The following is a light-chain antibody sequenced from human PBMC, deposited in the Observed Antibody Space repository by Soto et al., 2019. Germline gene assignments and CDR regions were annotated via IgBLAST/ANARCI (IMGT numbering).Light chain of an antibody. V-gene: IGKV1-9*01. CDR1: QSISSY. Sequence: DIQMTQSPSSLSPSVGDRVTITCRASQSISSYLNWYQQKPGKAPKLLIYAASTLHTGVPSRFSGSGSGTEFTLTISSLQPEEFATYYCQQLNSYLITVGQGTRLEIK. CDR2: AAS. CDR3: QQLNSYLIT. J-gene: IGKJ5*01.